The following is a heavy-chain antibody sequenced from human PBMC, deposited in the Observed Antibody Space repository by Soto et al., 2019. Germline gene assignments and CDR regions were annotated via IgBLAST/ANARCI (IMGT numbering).Heavy chain of an antibody. CDR1: GFTFSDYE. V-gene: IGHV3-48*03. Sequence: ESGGSLVQPGESLRLSCAASGFTFSDYEMNWVRQAPGKGLEWVAYVSVSGNTIYYADSVKGRFTSSRDNAQGSLYLQMNSLKPEDTAMYYCATGRNTYGLDYWGQGTLVTVSS. D-gene: IGHD2-8*01. CDR2: VSVSGNTI. J-gene: IGHJ4*02. CDR3: ATGRNTYGLDY.